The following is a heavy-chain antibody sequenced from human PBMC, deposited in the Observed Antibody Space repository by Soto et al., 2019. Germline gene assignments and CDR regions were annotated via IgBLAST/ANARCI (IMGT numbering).Heavy chain of an antibody. Sequence: SETLSLTCAVYGGSFSGYYWSWIRQPPGKGLEWIGEINHSGSTNYNPSLKSRVTISVDTSKNQFSLKLSSVTAADTAVYYCARGRGYSSSSRSFDYWGQGTLVTVSS. CDR3: ARGRGYSSSSRSFDY. D-gene: IGHD6-6*01. CDR2: INHSGST. CDR1: GGSFSGYY. V-gene: IGHV4-34*01. J-gene: IGHJ4*02.